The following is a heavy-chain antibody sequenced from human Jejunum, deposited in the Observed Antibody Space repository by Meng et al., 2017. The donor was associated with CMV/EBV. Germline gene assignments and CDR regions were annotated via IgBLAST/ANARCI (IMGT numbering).Heavy chain of an antibody. V-gene: IGHV7-4-1*02. CDR3: ARVRGYSYGRPFDY. J-gene: IGHJ4*02. CDR1: GYSFTNFA. CDR2: INTNTGNP. Sequence: QVQRVQSVSELKRPGASVTVSCKASGYSFTNFAMNWVRQAPGQGVEWMGWINTNTGNPTYAQGFTGRFVFSLDTSVSTAYLQISSLKAEDTAVYYCARVRGYSYGRPFDYWGQGTLVTVSS. D-gene: IGHD5-18*01.